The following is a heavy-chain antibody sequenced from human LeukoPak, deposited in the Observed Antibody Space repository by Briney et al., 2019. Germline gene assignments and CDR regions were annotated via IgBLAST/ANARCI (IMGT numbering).Heavy chain of an antibody. J-gene: IGHJ4*02. CDR3: ARWRVVPAATYFDY. CDR2: ISSSGSTI. V-gene: IGHV3-48*03. CDR1: GFTFSSYE. Sequence: GGSLRLSCAASGFTFSSYEMNWVRQAPGKGLEWVPYISSSGSTIYYADSVKGRFTISRDNAKNSLYLQMNSLRAEDTAVYYCARWRVVPAATYFDYWGQGTLVTVSS. D-gene: IGHD2-2*01.